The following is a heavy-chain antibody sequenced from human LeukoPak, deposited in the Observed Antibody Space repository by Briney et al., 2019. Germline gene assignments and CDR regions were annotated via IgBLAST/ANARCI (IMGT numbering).Heavy chain of an antibody. V-gene: IGHV3-9*03. CDR1: GFTFDDYA. CDR2: ISWNSGSI. D-gene: IGHD1-7*01. J-gene: IGHJ4*02. Sequence: GGSLRLSCAASGFTFDDYAMHWVRQAPGKGLEWVSGISWNSGSIGYADSVKGRFTISRDNAKNSLYLQMNSLRAEDMALYYCAKDLYITGTPALFDYWGQGTLVTVSS. CDR3: AKDLYITGTPALFDY.